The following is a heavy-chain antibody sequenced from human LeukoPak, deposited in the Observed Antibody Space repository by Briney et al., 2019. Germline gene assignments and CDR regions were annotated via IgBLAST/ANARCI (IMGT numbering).Heavy chain of an antibody. J-gene: IGHJ4*02. CDR1: GFTFSSYA. V-gene: IGHV3-23*01. CDR3: AKVSWTVTTQTGLDY. D-gene: IGHD4-17*01. CDR2: ISGSGGNT. Sequence: GGSLRLSCAASGFTFSSYAMSWVRQAPGKGLEWVSAISGSGGNTYYADSVKGRFTISRDNSKNTLYLQMNSLRAEDTAVYYCAKVSWTVTTQTGLDYWGQGTLVTVSS.